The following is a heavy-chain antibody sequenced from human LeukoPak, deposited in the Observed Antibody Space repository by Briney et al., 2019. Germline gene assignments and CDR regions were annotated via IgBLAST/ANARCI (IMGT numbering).Heavy chain of an antibody. CDR2: IYYSGST. V-gene: IGHV4-39*01. J-gene: IGHJ4*02. CDR1: GGSISSSSYY. Sequence: SETLSLTCTVSGGSISSSSYYWGWIRQPPGEGLEWIGSIYYSGSTYYNPSLKSRVTISVDTSKNQFSLKLSSVTAADTAVYYCARPGDYYDSSGYFDYWGQGTLVTVSS. CDR3: ARPGDYYDSSGYFDY. D-gene: IGHD3-22*01.